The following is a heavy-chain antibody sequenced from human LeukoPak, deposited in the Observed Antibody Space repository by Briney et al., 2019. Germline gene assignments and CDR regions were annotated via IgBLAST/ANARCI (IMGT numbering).Heavy chain of an antibody. CDR1: RYTLTGYY. J-gene: IGHJ4*02. V-gene: IGHV1-2*06. Sequence: GSVKDSSKGSRYTLTGYYMHSVRQAPGQRGEWMGRSNPNSGGTNYAQKFQGRVTMTRDTSISTAYMELSRLRSDDTAVYYCALYYYDSSGSDYWGQGTLVTVSS. CDR2: SNPNSGGT. D-gene: IGHD3-22*01. CDR3: ALYYYDSSGSDY.